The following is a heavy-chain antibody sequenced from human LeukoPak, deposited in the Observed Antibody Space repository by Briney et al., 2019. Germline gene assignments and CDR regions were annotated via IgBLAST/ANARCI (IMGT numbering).Heavy chain of an antibody. CDR2: INQDGSEK. V-gene: IGHV3-7*01. D-gene: IGHD6-13*01. CDR1: GFTFNSYW. CDR3: ARFPGYSSSWYPEYYFDY. Sequence: SGGSLRLSCAASGFTFNSYWMNWVRQAPGKGLEWVASINQDGSEKYYVDSVKGRFTISRDNAKNSLYLQMNSLRAEDTAVYYCARFPGYSSSWYPEYYFDYWGQGTLVTVSS. J-gene: IGHJ4*02.